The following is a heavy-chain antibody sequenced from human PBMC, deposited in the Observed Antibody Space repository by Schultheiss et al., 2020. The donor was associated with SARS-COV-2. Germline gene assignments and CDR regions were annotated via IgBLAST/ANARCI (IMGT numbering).Heavy chain of an antibody. CDR1: GGSISGYY. Sequence: SETLSLTCTVSGGSISGYYWSWIRQPPGKGLEWIGEINHSGSTNYNPSLKSRVTISVDTSKNQFSLKLSSVTAADTAVYYCARPRITMVRGVMSKSNWFDPWGQGTLVTVSS. V-gene: IGHV4-34*01. CDR3: ARPRITMVRGVMSKSNWFDP. D-gene: IGHD3-10*01. J-gene: IGHJ5*02. CDR2: INHSGST.